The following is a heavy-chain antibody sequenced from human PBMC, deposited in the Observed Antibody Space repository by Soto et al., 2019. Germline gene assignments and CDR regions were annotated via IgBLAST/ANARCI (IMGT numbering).Heavy chain of an antibody. J-gene: IGHJ4*02. CDR2: MSYDGSNE. D-gene: IGHD1-26*01. V-gene: IGHV3-30*18. CDR3: AKDGSHNFDY. CDR1: GFTFSHYA. Sequence: PGGSLRLSCAASGFTFSHYAIHWVRQAPGKGLEWVALMSYDGSNEYYADSVKGRFTISRDNSKNTLYLQMNSLRAEDTAVYYCAKDGSHNFDYWGQGTLVTVSS.